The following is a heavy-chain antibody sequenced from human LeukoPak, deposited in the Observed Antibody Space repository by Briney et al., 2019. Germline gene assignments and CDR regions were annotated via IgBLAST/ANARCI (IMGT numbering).Heavy chain of an antibody. CDR2: ISSSSSTI. J-gene: IGHJ4*02. CDR3: ARDAETYYDILTGYYPDY. V-gene: IGHV3-11*04. Sequence: LSLTCAVYGGSFSGYYWSWIRQPPGKGLEWVSYISSSSSTIYYADSVKGRFTISRDNAKNSLYLQMNSLRAEDTAVYYCARDAETYYDILTGYYPDYWGQGTLVTVSS. D-gene: IGHD3-9*01. CDR1: GGSFSGYY.